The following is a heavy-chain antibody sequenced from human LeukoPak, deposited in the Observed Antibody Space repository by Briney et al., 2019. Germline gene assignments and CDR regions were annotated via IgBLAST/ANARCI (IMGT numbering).Heavy chain of an antibody. CDR3: ARGTTIFGVVTHGAWFDP. V-gene: IGHV4-39*01. Sequence: SETLSLTCTVSGGSISSSSYYWGWIRQPPGKGLEWIGSIYYSGSTYYNPSLKSRVTISVDTSKNQFSLKRSSVTAADTAVYYCARGTTIFGVVTHGAWFDPWGQGTLITVSS. D-gene: IGHD3-3*01. CDR2: IYYSGST. CDR1: GGSISSSSYY. J-gene: IGHJ5*02.